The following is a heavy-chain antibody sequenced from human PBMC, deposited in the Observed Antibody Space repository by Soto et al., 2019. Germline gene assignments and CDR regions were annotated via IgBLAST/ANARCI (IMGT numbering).Heavy chain of an antibody. V-gene: IGHV5-51*01. CDR3: ARFRGPSKDYYYGMDV. CDR1: GYSFTSYW. D-gene: IGHD2-2*01. CDR2: IYPGDSDT. Sequence: LGESLKISCKGSGYSFTSYWIGWVRQMPGKGLEWMGIIYPGDSDTRYSPSFQGQVTISADKSISTAYLQWSSLKASDTAMYYCARFRGPSKDYYYGMDVWGQGTTVTVSS. J-gene: IGHJ6*02.